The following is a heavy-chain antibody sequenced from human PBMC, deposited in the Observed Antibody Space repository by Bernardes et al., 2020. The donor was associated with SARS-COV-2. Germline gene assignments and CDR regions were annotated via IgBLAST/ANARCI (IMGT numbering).Heavy chain of an antibody. V-gene: IGHV3-74*01. CDR3: ARGAYSLNKSGPRSVFDI. CDR1: GFTFSSYS. CDR2: INGDGTST. D-gene: IGHD1-26*01. Sequence: GGSLRLSCAASGFTFSSYSMNWVRQAPGKGLEWVSRINGDGTSTSYADSVKGRFTISRDNAKNTLNLQMNSLSAEDTAVYYCARGAYSLNKSGPRSVFDIWGQATMVTVSS. J-gene: IGHJ3*02.